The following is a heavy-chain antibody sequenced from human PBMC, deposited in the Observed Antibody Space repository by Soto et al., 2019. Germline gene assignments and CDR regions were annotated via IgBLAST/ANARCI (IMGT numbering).Heavy chain of an antibody. Sequence: QVQLVESGGGVVQPGRSLRLSCAASRFTVNNYGMHWVRQAPGKGLEWVAVIWYDGSNEHYADSVKGRFTISRDSSKNTLHVHRNGPRADDTAVYHGARATYAYSRHQDNGIDVSGRGTTVTVS. D-gene: IGHD3-16*01. CDR2: IWYDGSNE. CDR1: RFTVNNYG. V-gene: IGHV3-33*01. J-gene: IGHJ6*02. CDR3: ARATYAYSRHQDNGIDV.